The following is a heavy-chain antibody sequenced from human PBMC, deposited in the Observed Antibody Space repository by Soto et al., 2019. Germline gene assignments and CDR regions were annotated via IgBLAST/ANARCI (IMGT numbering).Heavy chain of an antibody. Sequence: ASVKVSCKASGYTFTGYYMHWVRQAPGQGLEWMGWINPNSGGTNYAQKFQGWVTMTRDTSISTAYMELSRLRSDDTAVYYCARGAVYGEGDYYMDVWGKGTTVTVSS. CDR1: GYTFTGYY. V-gene: IGHV1-2*04. CDR2: INPNSGGT. D-gene: IGHD4-17*01. J-gene: IGHJ6*03. CDR3: ARGAVYGEGDYYMDV.